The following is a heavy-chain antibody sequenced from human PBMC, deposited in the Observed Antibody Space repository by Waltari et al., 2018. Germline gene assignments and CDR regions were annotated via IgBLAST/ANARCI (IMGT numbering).Heavy chain of an antibody. CDR2: MYSGGST. CDR1: GFTVSSNY. V-gene: IGHV3-53*01. J-gene: IGHJ6*02. Sequence: EVQLVESGGGLIQPGGSLRLSCAASGFTVSSNYMSWVRQAPGKGLEWVSLMYSGGSTYYADSVKGRFTISRDNSKNTLYLQMNSLRAEDTAVYYCARVAGDGYSYYYYGMDVWGQGTTVTVSS. CDR3: ARVAGDGYSYYYYGMDV. D-gene: IGHD5-12*01.